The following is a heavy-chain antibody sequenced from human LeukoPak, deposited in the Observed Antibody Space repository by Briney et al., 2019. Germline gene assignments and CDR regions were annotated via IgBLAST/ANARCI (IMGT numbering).Heavy chain of an antibody. CDR2: INPSGGST. J-gene: IGHJ4*02. D-gene: IGHD6-13*01. CDR1: GYTFTSYY. CDR3: AGAVSYIAAAGTGRDY. V-gene: IGHV1-46*01. Sequence: ASVKVSCKASGYTFTSYYMHWVRQAPGQGLEWMGIINPSGGSTSYAQKFQGRVTMTRDTSTSTVYMELSSLRSEDTAVYYCAGAVSYIAAAGTGRDYWGQGTLVTVSS.